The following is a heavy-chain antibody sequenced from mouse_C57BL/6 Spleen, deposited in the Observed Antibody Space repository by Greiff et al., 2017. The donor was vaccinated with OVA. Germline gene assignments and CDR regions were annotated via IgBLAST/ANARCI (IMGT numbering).Heavy chain of an antibody. V-gene: IGHV1-52*01. CDR1: GYTFTSYW. Sequence: QVQLQQPGAELVRPGSSVKLSCKASGYTFTSYWMHWVKQRPIQGLEWIGNIDPSDSETHYNQKFKDKATLTVDKSSSTAYMQLSSLTSEDSAVYYCARSDDYYGSSPLFDYWGQGTTLTVSS. D-gene: IGHD1-1*01. CDR2: IDPSDSET. CDR3: ARSDDYYGSSPLFDY. J-gene: IGHJ2*01.